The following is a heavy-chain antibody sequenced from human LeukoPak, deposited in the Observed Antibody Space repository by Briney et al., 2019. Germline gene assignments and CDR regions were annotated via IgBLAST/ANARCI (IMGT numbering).Heavy chain of an antibody. CDR2: VDPEDGEK. J-gene: IGHJ4*02. D-gene: IGHD3-16*01. CDR3: AAARLMFTFGGADPRQDNDY. Sequence: VKIPCKVSGYTFTDYYMHWVQQAPAKGLEWVGVVDPEDGEKIYEEEFPGRVTLPADTSTDTANVEQSSLRYGDTAVYYCAAARLMFTFGGADPRQDNDYWGQGSLVTVSS. CDR1: GYTFTDYY. V-gene: IGHV1-69-2*01.